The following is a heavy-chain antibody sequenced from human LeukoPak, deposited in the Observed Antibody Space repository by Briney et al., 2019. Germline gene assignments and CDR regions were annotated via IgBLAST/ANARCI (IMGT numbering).Heavy chain of an antibody. D-gene: IGHD3-22*01. CDR2: IYTSGST. J-gene: IGHJ4*02. V-gene: IGHV4-61*02. CDR1: GGSISSGSYY. Sequence: SQTLSLTCTVSGGSISSGSYYWSWIRQPAGKGLEWIGRIYTSGSTNYNPSLKSRATTSVDTSKNQFSLKLSSVTAADTAVYYCARAARNDYYDSSGYYGGILYYFDYWGQGTLVTVSS. CDR3: ARAARNDYYDSSGYYGGILYYFDY.